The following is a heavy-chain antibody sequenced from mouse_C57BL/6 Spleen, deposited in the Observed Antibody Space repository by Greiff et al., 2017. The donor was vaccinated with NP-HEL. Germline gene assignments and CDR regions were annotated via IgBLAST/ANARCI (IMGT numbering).Heavy chain of an antibody. V-gene: IGHV1-82*01. Sequence: QVQLQQSGPELVKPGASVKISCKASGYAFSSSWMNWVKQRPGKGLEWIGRIYPGDGDTNYNGKFKGKATLTADKSSSTAYMQLSSLTSEDSAVYFCAREGSYYYGSSYEDYWGQGTTLTVSS. D-gene: IGHD1-1*01. CDR2: IYPGDGDT. CDR1: GYAFSSSW. CDR3: AREGSYYYGSSYEDY. J-gene: IGHJ2*01.